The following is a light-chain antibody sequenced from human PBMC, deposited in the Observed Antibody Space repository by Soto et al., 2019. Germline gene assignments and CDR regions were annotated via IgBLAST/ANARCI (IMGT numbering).Light chain of an antibody. J-gene: IGLJ2*01. Sequence: QSVLTQPASVSGSPGQSITISCTGTSGYVGASNFVSWYQHHPGKAPKLIIYDVSNRPSGTSYRFSASRSGNTASLTISGLQAEDEAYYYCASHPTTNTHVVFGGGTQLTVL. CDR2: DVS. CDR1: SGYVGASNF. CDR3: ASHPTTNTHVV. V-gene: IGLV2-14*03.